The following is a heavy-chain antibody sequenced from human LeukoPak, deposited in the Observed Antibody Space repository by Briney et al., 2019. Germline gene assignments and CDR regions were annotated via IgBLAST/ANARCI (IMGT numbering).Heavy chain of an antibody. J-gene: IGHJ4*02. CDR3: TIPTAPLDY. V-gene: IGHV3-73*01. CDR1: GFSFSGSG. CDR2: IRSKANSYAT. Sequence: GGSLRLSCAASGFSFSGSGMHWVRQASGKGLEWVGHIRSKANSYATAYAASVKGRFTISRDDSKNTAYLQMNSLKTEDTAVYYCTIPTAPLDYWGQGTLVTVSS. D-gene: IGHD4-17*01.